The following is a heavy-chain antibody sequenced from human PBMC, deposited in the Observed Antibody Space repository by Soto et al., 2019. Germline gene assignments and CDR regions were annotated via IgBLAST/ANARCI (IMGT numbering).Heavy chain of an antibody. D-gene: IGHD3-16*02. J-gene: IGHJ4*02. CDR2: ISGSGGST. V-gene: IGHV3-23*01. Sequence: GGSLRLSCAASGFTFSSYAMSWFRQALGKGLEWVSAISGSGGSTYYADSVKGRFTISRDNSKNTLYLQMNSLRAEDTAVYYCAKDHIVTFGGVIVIGPFDYWGQGTLVTGSS. CDR3: AKDHIVTFGGVIVIGPFDY. CDR1: GFTFSSYA.